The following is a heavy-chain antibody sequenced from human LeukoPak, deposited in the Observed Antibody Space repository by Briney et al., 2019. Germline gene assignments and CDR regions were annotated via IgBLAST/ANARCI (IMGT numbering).Heavy chain of an antibody. CDR2: IKGDGSQK. Sequence: PGGSLRLSCAASGFTFSSYWMNWVRQAPGKGLEWVANIKGDGSQKYYVDSVKGRLTISRDNSENSLFLQVNSLRAEDTAVYYCARDKGWLQFDSWGQGTLVTVSS. J-gene: IGHJ4*02. V-gene: IGHV3-7*05. CDR1: GFTFSSYW. CDR3: ARDKGWLQFDS. D-gene: IGHD5-24*01.